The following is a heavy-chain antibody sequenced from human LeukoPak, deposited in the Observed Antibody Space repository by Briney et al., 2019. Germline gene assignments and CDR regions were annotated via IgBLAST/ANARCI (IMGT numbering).Heavy chain of an antibody. J-gene: IGHJ4*02. CDR2: INTNTGNP. CDR1: GGTFTSYA. CDR3: VRGGYNFDY. Sequence: ASVKVSCKASGGTFTSYAMNWVRQAPGQGLEWVGWINTNTGNPTYAQGFTGRFVFSLDTSVSTAYLQISSLKAEDTAVYYCVRGGYNFDYWGQGTLVTVSS. D-gene: IGHD5-12*01. V-gene: IGHV7-4-1*02.